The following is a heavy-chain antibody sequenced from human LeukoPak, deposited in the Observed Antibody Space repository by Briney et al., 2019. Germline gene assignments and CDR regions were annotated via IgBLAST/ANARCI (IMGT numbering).Heavy chain of an antibody. CDR1: GGYIGSYY. CDR2: IYTSENS. J-gene: IGHJ6*03. Sequence: PSETLSLTCTVSGGYIGSYYWSWIRRPAGKGLEWIGRIYTSENSDYNPSLKSRVTMSVDMSTSQFSLRLTSVTAADTAVYYCAREADYGDYSKSFYYMDVWGKGTTVTVSS. V-gene: IGHV4-4*07. CDR3: AREADYGDYSKSFYYMDV. D-gene: IGHD4-17*01.